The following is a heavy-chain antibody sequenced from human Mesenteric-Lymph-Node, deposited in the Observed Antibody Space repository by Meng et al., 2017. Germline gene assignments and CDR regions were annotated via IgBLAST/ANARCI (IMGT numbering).Heavy chain of an antibody. V-gene: IGHV3-23*01. J-gene: IGHJ5*02. CDR2: ISGSGDET. CDR1: GFTFSSFA. Sequence: GESLKISCAASGFTFSSFAMSWVRQAPGKGLEWVSVISGSGDETQYADSVEGRFTVSRDNSKNRLYLEMNSLRAEDTAVYYCAKHSIRTIVVVGWFDPWGQGTLVTVSS. CDR3: AKHSIRTIVVVGWFDP. D-gene: IGHD2-15*01.